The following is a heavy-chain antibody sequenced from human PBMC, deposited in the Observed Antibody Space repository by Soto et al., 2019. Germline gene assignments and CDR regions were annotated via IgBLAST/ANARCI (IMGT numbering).Heavy chain of an antibody. CDR2: INHSGST. CDR3: ARERVVATIRDAFDI. J-gene: IGHJ3*02. D-gene: IGHD5-12*01. V-gene: IGHV4-34*01. Sequence: SETLSLTCAVYGGSFSGYYWSWIRQPPGKGLEWIGEINHSGSTNYNPSLKSRVTISVDTSKNQFSLKLSSVTAADTAVYYCARERVVATIRDAFDIWGQGTMVTVSS. CDR1: GGSFSGYY.